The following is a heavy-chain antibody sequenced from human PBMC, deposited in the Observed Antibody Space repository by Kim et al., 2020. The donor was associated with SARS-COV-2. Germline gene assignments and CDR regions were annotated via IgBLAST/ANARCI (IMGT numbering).Heavy chain of an antibody. Sequence: PSLESRVTISLDKSKNQFSLKLSSVTAADTAVYYCANRGYSGYDRTMVDYWGQGTLVTVSS. V-gene: IGHV4-4*02. J-gene: IGHJ4*02. D-gene: IGHD5-12*01. CDR3: ANRGYSGYDRTMVDY.